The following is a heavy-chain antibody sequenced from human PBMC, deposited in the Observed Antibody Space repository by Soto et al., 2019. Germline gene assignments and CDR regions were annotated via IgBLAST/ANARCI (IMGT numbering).Heavy chain of an antibody. V-gene: IGHV3-21*01. J-gene: IGHJ4*02. Sequence: GGSLSLSCAASGFTFSSYSMNWVRQAPGKGLEWVSSISSSGSFIYYADSVKGRFTISRDNAENSLYLQMSSLRAEDTAVYYCARDSSGSYSFYFDYWGPGTLVTVSS. CDR3: ARDSSGSYSFYFDY. D-gene: IGHD1-26*01. CDR2: ISSSGSFI. CDR1: GFTFSSYS.